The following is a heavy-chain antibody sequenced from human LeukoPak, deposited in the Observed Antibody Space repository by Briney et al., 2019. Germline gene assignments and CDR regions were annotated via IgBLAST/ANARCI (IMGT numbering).Heavy chain of an antibody. CDR1: GFTFSSYS. V-gene: IGHV3-21*01. D-gene: IGHD3-10*01. Sequence: GGSLRLSCAASGFTFSSYSMNWVRQAPGKGLEWVSSISSSSSYIYYADSVKGRFTISRDNAKNSLYLQMNSLRAEDTAVYYCARDPQIRGAKAYAFDIWGQGTMVTASS. CDR2: ISSSSSYI. CDR3: ARDPQIRGAKAYAFDI. J-gene: IGHJ3*02.